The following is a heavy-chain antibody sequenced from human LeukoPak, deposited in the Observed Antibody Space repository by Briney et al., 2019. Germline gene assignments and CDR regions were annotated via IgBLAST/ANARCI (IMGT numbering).Heavy chain of an antibody. CDR1: GFTFSSYG. D-gene: IGHD6-13*01. Sequence: GGSLRLSCAASGFTFSSYGMHWVRQAPGKGLEWVAVISYDGSNKYYAGSVKGRFTISRDNSKNTLYLQMNSLRAEDTAVYYCAKGLYSSSWYGIDYWGQGTLVTVSS. J-gene: IGHJ4*02. CDR2: ISYDGSNK. CDR3: AKGLYSSSWYGIDY. V-gene: IGHV3-30*18.